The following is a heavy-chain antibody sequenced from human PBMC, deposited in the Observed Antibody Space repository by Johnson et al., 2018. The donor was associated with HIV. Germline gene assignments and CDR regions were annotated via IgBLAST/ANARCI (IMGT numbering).Heavy chain of an antibody. D-gene: IGHD3-22*01. CDR2: IAYDLSNE. V-gene: IGHV3-30*04. J-gene: IGHJ3*02. CDR1: GFTFSDYA. Sequence: MQLVESGGGVVQPGGSLRLSCVASGFTFSDYAMHWVRQAPGKGLEWVAVIAYDLSNEFYADSVKGRFTISRDNGNNSLYLQMNSLRAEDTAVYYCASKIVVVPGGVGTFDIWGQGTMVTVSS. CDR3: ASKIVVVPGGVGTFDI.